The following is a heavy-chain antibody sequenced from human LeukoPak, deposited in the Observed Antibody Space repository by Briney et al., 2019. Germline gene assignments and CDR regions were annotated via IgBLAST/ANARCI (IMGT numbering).Heavy chain of an antibody. CDR3: AKDRGIAAAGFDY. D-gene: IGHD6-13*01. J-gene: IGHJ4*02. CDR1: GFTFDDYA. CDR2: ISWNSGSI. Sequence: GRSLRLSCAASGFTFDDYAMHWVRQAPGKGLEWVSGISWNSGSIGYADSVKGRFTNSRDNAKNSLYLQMNSLRAEDTALYYCAKDRGIAAAGFDYWGQGTLVTVSS. V-gene: IGHV3-9*01.